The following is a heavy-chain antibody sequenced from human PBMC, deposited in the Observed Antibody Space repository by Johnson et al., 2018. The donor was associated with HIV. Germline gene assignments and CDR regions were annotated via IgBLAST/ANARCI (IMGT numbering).Heavy chain of an antibody. D-gene: IGHD4-17*01. Sequence: QMLLVESGGGVVQPGRSLRLPCVASGFTFSSYGMHWVRQAPGKGLEWVAVISYDGNNKYYADSVKGRVTISRDNSKNTLYLQMNSLRAEDTAMYYCARVGNGDYGWSFDIWGQGTTVTISS. J-gene: IGHJ3*02. CDR1: GFTFSSYG. CDR2: ISYDGNNK. V-gene: IGHV3-30*03. CDR3: ARVGNGDYGWSFDI.